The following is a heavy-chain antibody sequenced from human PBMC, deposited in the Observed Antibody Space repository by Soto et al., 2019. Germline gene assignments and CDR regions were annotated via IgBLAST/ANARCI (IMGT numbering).Heavy chain of an antibody. CDR2: IKQDGSEK. V-gene: IGHV3-7*01. CDR1: GFTFSSYW. D-gene: IGHD4-17*01. J-gene: IGHJ3*02. Sequence: EVQLVESGGGLVQPGGSLRLSCAASGFTFSSYWMSWVRQAPGKGLEWVANIKQDGSEKYYVDSGKGRFTISRDNAKNSLYLQMNSLRAEDTAVYYCARDPAFHDYGDFTSPDAFDIWGQGTMVTVSS. CDR3: ARDPAFHDYGDFTSPDAFDI.